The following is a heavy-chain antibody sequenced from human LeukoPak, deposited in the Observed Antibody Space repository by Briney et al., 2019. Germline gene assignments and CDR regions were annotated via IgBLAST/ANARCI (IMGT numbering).Heavy chain of an antibody. CDR2: IKSKTDGGTT. V-gene: IGHV3-15*01. D-gene: IGHD6-19*01. CDR3: TTDKSSGWYSYWFDP. J-gene: IGHJ5*02. CDR1: GITFNNAW. Sequence: GGSLRLSCGASGITFNNAWMTWVRQAPGKGLEWVGRIKSKTDGGTTDYAAPVKGRFTISRDDSKNMLYLQMNSLKTEDTAVYYCTTDKSSGWYSYWFDPWGQGTLVTVSS.